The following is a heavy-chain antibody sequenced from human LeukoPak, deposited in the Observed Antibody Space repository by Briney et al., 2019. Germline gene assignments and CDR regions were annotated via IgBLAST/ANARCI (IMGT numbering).Heavy chain of an antibody. Sequence: ASVKVSCKASGYTFTGYYMHWVRQAPGQGLEWMGWINPNSGGTNYAQKFQGRVTMTRDTSISTAYMELSRLRSDDTAVYYCARDRGVVVVIMGLFGYWGQGTLVTVSS. D-gene: IGHD3-22*01. V-gene: IGHV1-2*02. CDR1: GYTFTGYY. CDR2: INPNSGGT. CDR3: ARDRGVVVVIMGLFGY. J-gene: IGHJ4*02.